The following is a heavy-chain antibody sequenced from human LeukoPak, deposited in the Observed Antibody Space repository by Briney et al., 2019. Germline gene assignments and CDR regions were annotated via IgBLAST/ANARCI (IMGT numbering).Heavy chain of an antibody. Sequence: SETLSLTCTVSGYSISSGYYWGWIRQPPGKGLEWIGSIYHSGSTYYNPSLKSRVTISVYTSKNQFSLKLSSVTAADTAVYYCARVYYGTYYMDVWGKGTTVTVSS. CDR2: IYHSGST. CDR3: ARVYYGTYYMDV. J-gene: IGHJ6*03. CDR1: GYSISSGYY. D-gene: IGHD1-26*01. V-gene: IGHV4-38-2*02.